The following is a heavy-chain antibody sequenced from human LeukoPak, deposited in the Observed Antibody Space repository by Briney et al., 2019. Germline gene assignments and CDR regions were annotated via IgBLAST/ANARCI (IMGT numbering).Heavy chain of an antibody. CDR2: IYSGGST. CDR1: GFTVSSNY. V-gene: IGHV3-53*01. D-gene: IGHD3-22*01. J-gene: IGHJ3*02. CDR3: ARDYTYYYDSSGRSGAFDI. Sequence: GGSLRLSCAASGFTVSSNYMSWVRQAPGKGLEWVSVIYSGGSTYYADSAKGRFTISRDNSKNTLYLQMNSLRAEDTAVYYCARDYTYYYDSSGRSGAFDIWGQGTMVTVSS.